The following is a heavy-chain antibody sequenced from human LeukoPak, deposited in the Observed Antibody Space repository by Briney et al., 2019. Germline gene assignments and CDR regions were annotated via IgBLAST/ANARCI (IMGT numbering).Heavy chain of an antibody. CDR1: GFTFSSYS. J-gene: IGHJ4*02. CDR2: ISSSSSYI. D-gene: IGHD5-18*01. CDR3: ARDLSPPWDSYGQARVPLDY. V-gene: IGHV3-21*01. Sequence: PGGSLRLSCAASGFTFSSYSMNWVRQAPGEGLEWVSSISSSSSYIYYADSVKGRFTISRDNAKNSLYLQMNSLRAEDTAVYYCARDLSPPWDSYGQARVPLDYWGQGTLVTVSS.